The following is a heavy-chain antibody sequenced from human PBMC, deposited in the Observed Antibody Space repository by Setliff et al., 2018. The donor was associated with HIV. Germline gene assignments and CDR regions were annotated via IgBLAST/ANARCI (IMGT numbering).Heavy chain of an antibody. J-gene: IGHJ5*02. D-gene: IGHD3-10*01. CDR3: ARSALLYATRGGWFDP. Sequence: SETLSLTCTASGGSISSYYWSWIRQSPAKGLEWIGYIHSSGSTKYNPSLKSRVIISLDTSKSQFSLRLNSVTAADTAGYYCARSALLYATRGGWFDPWGQGTLVTVSS. CDR2: IHSSGST. V-gene: IGHV4-59*13. CDR1: GGSISSYY.